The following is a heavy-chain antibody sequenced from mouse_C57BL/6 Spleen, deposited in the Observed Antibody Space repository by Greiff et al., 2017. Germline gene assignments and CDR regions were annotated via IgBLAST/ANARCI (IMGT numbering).Heavy chain of an antibody. CDR3: ARRDYDDAMDY. V-gene: IGHV5-15*01. CDR2: ISNLAYSI. Sequence: EVQLVESGGGLVQPGGSLKLSCAASGFTFSDYGMAWVRQAPRKGPEWVAFISNLAYSISYADTVTGRFTISSENAKNTLYLEMSRLRSEDTAMYYCARRDYDDAMDYWGQGTSVTVSS. J-gene: IGHJ4*01. D-gene: IGHD2-4*01. CDR1: GFTFSDYG.